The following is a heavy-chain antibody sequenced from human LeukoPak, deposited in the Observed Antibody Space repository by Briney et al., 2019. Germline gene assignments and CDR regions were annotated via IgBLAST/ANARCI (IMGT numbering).Heavy chain of an antibody. V-gene: IGHV3-15*01. CDR1: GFTFSNAW. CDR3: ARDRYRGSYDY. Sequence: GGSLRLSCAASGFTFSNAWMSWVRQAPGKGLEWVGRIKSKTDGGTTDYAAPVKGRFTISRDDSKNTLYLQMNSLKTEDTAVYYCARDRYRGSYDYWGQGTLVTVSS. D-gene: IGHD1-26*01. CDR2: IKSKTDGGTT. J-gene: IGHJ4*02.